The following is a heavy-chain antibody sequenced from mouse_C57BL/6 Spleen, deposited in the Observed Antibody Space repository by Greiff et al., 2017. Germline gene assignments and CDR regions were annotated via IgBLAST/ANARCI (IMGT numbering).Heavy chain of an antibody. CDR1: GYTFTSYW. V-gene: IGHV1-69*01. CDR2: IDPSDSYT. CDR3: ARDRSSSHYFDY. J-gene: IGHJ2*01. Sequence: VKQSCKASGYTFTSYWMHWVKQRPGQGLEWIGEIDPSDSYTNYNQKFKGKSTLTVDKSSSTAYMQLSSLTSEDSAVYYCARDRSSSHYFDYWGQGTTLTVSS. D-gene: IGHD1-1*01.